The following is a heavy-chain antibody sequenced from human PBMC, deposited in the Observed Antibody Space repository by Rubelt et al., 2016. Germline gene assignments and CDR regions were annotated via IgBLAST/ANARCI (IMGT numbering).Heavy chain of an antibody. V-gene: IGHV4-34*01. D-gene: IGHD6-13*01. CDR3: AGGLARAAAAPRRLWFDP. J-gene: IGHJ5*02. Sequence: QVQLQQWGAGLLKPSETLSLTCAVYGGSFSGYYWRWIRQPPGKGLEWIGEINHSGSTNYNPTLKSRVTIWAEPANDQFSLRLSWWTAADTAVYYWAGGLARAAAAPRRLWFDPWGQGTLVTVSS. CDR2: INHSGST. CDR1: GGSFSGYY.